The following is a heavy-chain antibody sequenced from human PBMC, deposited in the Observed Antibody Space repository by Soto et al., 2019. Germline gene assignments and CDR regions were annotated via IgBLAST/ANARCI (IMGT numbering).Heavy chain of an antibody. CDR1: GYSFTSYW. Sequence: GESLKISCKGSGYSFTSYWIGWVRQMPGKGLEWMGIIYPGDSDTRYSPSFQGQVTISADKSISTAYLQWSSLKASDTAMYYCARSRDRVSYDYVWGTILPLTSDYWGQGTLVTVSS. V-gene: IGHV5-51*01. CDR3: ARSRDRVSYDYVWGTILPLTSDY. J-gene: IGHJ4*02. CDR2: IYPGDSDT. D-gene: IGHD3-16*01.